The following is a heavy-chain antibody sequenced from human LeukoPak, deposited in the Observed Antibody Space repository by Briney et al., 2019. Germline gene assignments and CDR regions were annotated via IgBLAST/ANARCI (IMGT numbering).Heavy chain of an antibody. J-gene: IGHJ5*02. D-gene: IGHD3-9*01. CDR3: ARVAHLRYFDWLSPTTKNWFDP. CDR2: IYTSGST. Sequence: PSQTLSLTCTVSGGSISSGSYYWSWIRQPAGKGLEWIGRIYTSGSTNYNPSLKSRVTISVDTSKNQFSLKLSSVTAADTAVYYCARVAHLRYFDWLSPTTKNWFDPWGQGTLVTVSS. CDR1: GGSISSGSYY. V-gene: IGHV4-61*02.